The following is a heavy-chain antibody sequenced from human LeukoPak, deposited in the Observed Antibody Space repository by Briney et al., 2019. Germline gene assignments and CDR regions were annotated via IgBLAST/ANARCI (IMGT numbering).Heavy chain of an antibody. V-gene: IGHV4-4*09. J-gene: IGHJ4*02. CDR3: ARHTYYYDSSGYSQTYYFDY. CDR2: IYTSGST. Sequence: SETLSPTCTVSGGSISSYYWSWIRQPPGKGLEWIGYIYTSGSTNYNPSLKSRVTISVDTSKNQFSLKLSSVTAADTAVYYCARHTYYYDSSGYSQTYYFDYWGQGTLVTVSS. D-gene: IGHD3-22*01. CDR1: GGSISSYY.